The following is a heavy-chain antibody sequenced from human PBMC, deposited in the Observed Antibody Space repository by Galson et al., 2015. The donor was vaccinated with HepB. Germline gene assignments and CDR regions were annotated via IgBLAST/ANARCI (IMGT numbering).Heavy chain of an antibody. V-gene: IGHV1-69*04. Sequence: SVKVSCKASGGTFSSYAISWVRQAPGQGLEWMGRIIPILGIANYAQKFQGRVTITADKSTGTAYMELSSLRSEDTAVYYCARDLVPGDRPDYYDSGNDAFDIWGQGTMVTVSS. J-gene: IGHJ3*02. D-gene: IGHD3-22*01. CDR1: GGTFSSYA. CDR3: ARDLVPGDRPDYYDSGNDAFDI. CDR2: IIPILGIA.